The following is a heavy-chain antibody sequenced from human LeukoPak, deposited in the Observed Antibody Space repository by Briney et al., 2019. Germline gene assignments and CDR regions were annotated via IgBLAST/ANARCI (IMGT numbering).Heavy chain of an antibody. V-gene: IGHV1-2*02. CDR2: INPNSGGT. CDR3: ARGIAARRGRQPYYLDY. J-gene: IGHJ4*02. D-gene: IGHD6-13*01. Sequence: ASVKVSCKASGYTFTGYYMHWVRQAPGQGLEWMGWINPNSGGTNYAQKFQGRVTMTRDTSISTAYMELSRLRSDDTAVYYCARGIAARRGRQPYYLDYRGQGTRVTVSS. CDR1: GYTFTGYY.